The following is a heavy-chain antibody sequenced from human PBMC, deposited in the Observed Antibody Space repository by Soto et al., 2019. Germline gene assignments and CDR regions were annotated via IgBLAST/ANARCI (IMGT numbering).Heavy chain of an antibody. CDR3: AKDRLAGNFDY. Sequence: GGSLRLSCAASGFTFNNYAMNWVRQAPGKGLEWVATISATGGSTYYADSVKGRFTISRDNSKNTLYLQMNVLRFEDTAVYYCAKDRLAGNFDYWGQGTQVTVSS. V-gene: IGHV3-23*01. CDR2: ISATGGST. CDR1: GFTFNNYA. J-gene: IGHJ4*02.